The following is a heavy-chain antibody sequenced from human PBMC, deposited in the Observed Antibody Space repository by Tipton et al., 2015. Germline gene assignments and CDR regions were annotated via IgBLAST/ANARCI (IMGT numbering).Heavy chain of an antibody. CDR2: ISYSGST. CDR1: GGSVSSANYY. V-gene: IGHV4-61*01. Sequence: TLSLTCSVSGGSVSSANYYWSWIRQPPGKGPEWMGYISYSGSTHYNPSLKSRVTISVDTSKNQFSLKLSSVTAADTAVYYCARLFYSTSWYWSDPWGQGTLVTVSS. J-gene: IGHJ5*02. CDR3: ARLFYSTSWYWSDP. D-gene: IGHD6-13*01.